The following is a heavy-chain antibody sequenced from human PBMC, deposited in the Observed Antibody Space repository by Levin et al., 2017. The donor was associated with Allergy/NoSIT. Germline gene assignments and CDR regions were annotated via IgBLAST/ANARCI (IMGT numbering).Heavy chain of an antibody. D-gene: IGHD3-22*01. J-gene: IGHJ4*02. CDR1: GYTFGSYY. Sequence: ASVKVSCKASGYTFGSYYMHWVRQAPGQGLEWMGIIDPSGGNTSYTQKFQGRVTMTRDTSTSTVYMELSSLRSEYTAVYYCSRDLTNSYDASSGSLGHWGQGTLVTVSS. CDR2: IDPSGGNT. CDR3: SRDLTNSYDASSGSLGH. V-gene: IGHV1-46*01.